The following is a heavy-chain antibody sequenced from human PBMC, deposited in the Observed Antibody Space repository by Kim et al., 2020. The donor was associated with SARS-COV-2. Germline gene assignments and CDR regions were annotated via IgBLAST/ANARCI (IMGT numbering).Heavy chain of an antibody. V-gene: IGHV3-48*02. D-gene: IGHD6-19*01. Sequence: GGSLRLSCAASGFTFSSYSMNWVRLAPGKGLEWVSYISSSSSTIYYADSVKGRFTISRDNAKNSLYLQMNSLRDEDTAVYYCARDDLRGGWYEDYFDYWGQGTLVTVSS. CDR1: GFTFSSYS. CDR2: ISSSSSTI. CDR3: ARDDLRGGWYEDYFDY. J-gene: IGHJ4*02.